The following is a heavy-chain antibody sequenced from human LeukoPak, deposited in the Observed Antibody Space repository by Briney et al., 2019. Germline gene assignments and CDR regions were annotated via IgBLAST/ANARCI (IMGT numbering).Heavy chain of an antibody. CDR3: ARGPPGGSSWTSYYFDY. CDR2: ISSSRSYI. D-gene: IGHD6-13*01. V-gene: IGHV3-21*01. J-gene: IGHJ4*02. Sequence: GGSLRLSCAASGFTFSSYSMNWVRQTPGKGLEWLSSISSSRSYIYYADSVKGRFTISRDNDKNSLYLQMNSLRAEDTAMYYCARGPPGGSSWTSYYFDYWGQGTLVTVSS. CDR1: GFTFSSYS.